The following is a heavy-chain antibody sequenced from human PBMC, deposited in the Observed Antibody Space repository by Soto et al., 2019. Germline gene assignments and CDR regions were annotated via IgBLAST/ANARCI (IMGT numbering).Heavy chain of an antibody. CDR1: GVSVSSGGYS. CDR2: MYYSGSM. Sequence: PSETLSLTCTVSGVSVSSGGYSWTWIRQHPGKGLEWIGYMYYSGSMYSNPSLKGRVTISVDTSKNQISLKLRSVTVADTAVYYCARDRARNYGMDVWGRGTTVTVSS. V-gene: IGHV4-31*03. CDR3: ARDRARNYGMDV. J-gene: IGHJ6*02.